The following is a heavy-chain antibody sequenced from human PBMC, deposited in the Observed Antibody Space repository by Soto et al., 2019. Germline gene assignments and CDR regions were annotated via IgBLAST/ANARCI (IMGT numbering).Heavy chain of an antibody. CDR3: ARLTYYYDSSGYYYFDY. Sequence: SETLSLTCTVSGGSISSGDYYWSWIRQPPGKGLEWIGYIYYSGSTYYNPSLKSRVTISVDTSKNQFSLKLSSVTAADTAVYYCARLTYYYDSSGYYYFDYWGQGTLVTVSS. V-gene: IGHV4-30-4*01. CDR1: GGSISSGDYY. D-gene: IGHD3-22*01. J-gene: IGHJ4*02. CDR2: IYYSGST.